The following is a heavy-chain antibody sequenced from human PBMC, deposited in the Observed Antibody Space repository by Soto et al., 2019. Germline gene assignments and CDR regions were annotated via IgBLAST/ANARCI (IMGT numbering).Heavy chain of an antibody. CDR1: GGSMSSYY. J-gene: IGHJ5*02. CDR3: VRDGSHCSTTRCPGAWFDP. CDR2: IYYSGST. D-gene: IGHD2-2*01. Sequence: QVQLQESGPGLVSPSETLSLICTVSGGSMSSYYWCSIRQPPGKGLEWIGNIYYSGSTNYNPSLKSRVTLSVDASKNQFSLRPSSVTAADTAMYCCVRDGSHCSTTRCPGAWFDPWGQGTLVTVSS. V-gene: IGHV4-59*01.